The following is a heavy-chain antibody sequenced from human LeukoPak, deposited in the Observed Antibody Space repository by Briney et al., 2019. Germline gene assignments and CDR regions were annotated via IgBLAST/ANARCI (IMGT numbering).Heavy chain of an antibody. CDR3: ARDIRGVSY. J-gene: IGHJ4*02. V-gene: IGHV4-34*01. Sequence: SETLSLTCAVYGGSFSGYYWSWIRQPPGKGLEWIGEINHSGSTNYNPSLKSRVTISVDTSKNQFSLKLSSVTAADTAVYYRARDIRGVSYWGQGTLVTVSS. CDR1: GGSFSGYY. CDR2: INHSGST. D-gene: IGHD1-26*01.